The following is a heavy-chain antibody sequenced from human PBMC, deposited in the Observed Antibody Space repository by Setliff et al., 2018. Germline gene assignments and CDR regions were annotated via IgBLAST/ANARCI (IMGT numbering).Heavy chain of an antibody. Sequence: SETHSLTCTVSGGPFSVASIWSWIRQPPGKGLEFIGYVYYSVTAKYDPSRESRAIMSVDASKNQIYLKLNSVTAADTGVYYCAKGGTYRYFDFWGHGSLVTVSS. D-gene: IGHD1-26*01. CDR3: AKGGTYRYFDF. CDR1: GGPFSVAS. CDR2: VYYSVTA. V-gene: IGHV4-59*01. J-gene: IGHJ4*01.